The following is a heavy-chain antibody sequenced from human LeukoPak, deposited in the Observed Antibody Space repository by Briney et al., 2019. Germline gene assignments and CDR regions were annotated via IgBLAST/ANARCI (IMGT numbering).Heavy chain of an antibody. J-gene: IGHJ4*02. CDR2: INWDGGSR. D-gene: IGHD5-18*01. V-gene: IGHV3-43*01. CDR3: AKGDVDSPMNFYH. Sequence: GGSLRLSCAASVFMFDDYTTHWVRQAPGKGLEWVSLINWDGGSRYYAASVKGRFTVCRDNSKNSLYLQMNSLRTEDTALYYCAKGDVDSPMNFYHWGQGTLVTVSS. CDR1: VFMFDDYT.